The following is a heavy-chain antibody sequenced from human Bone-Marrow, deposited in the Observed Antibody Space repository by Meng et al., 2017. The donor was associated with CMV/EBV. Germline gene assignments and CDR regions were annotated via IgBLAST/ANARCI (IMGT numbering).Heavy chain of an antibody. CDR3: AREGTPLVL. CDR2: ITPILGTA. V-gene: IGHV1-69*08. D-gene: IGHD3-10*01. Sequence: SVKVSCKVSGYTLTELSMHWVRQAPGQGLEWMGRITPILGTANYAQKFQGRVTITADKSTSTAYMELSSLRSEDTAVYYCAREGTPLVLWGQGTLVTVSS. CDR1: GYTLTELS. J-gene: IGHJ4*02.